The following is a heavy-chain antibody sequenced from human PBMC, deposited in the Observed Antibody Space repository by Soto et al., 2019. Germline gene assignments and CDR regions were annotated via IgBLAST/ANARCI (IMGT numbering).Heavy chain of an antibody. D-gene: IGHD3-16*02. V-gene: IGHV4-34*01. CDR2: INHSGST. Sequence: SETLSLTCAVYGGSFSGYYWSWIRQPPGKGLEWIGEINHSGSTNYNPSLKSRDTISVDTSKNQFSLKLSSVTAADADVYYCARGRAYDYVWGSYRSPLYYFDYWGQGTLVTVSS. J-gene: IGHJ4*02. CDR1: GGSFSGYY. CDR3: ARGRAYDYVWGSYRSPLYYFDY.